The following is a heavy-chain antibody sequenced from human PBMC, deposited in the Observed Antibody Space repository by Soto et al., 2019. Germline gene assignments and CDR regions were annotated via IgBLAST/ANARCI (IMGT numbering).Heavy chain of an antibody. CDR1: GFTFSNYW. Sequence: GGSLRLSCAASGFTFSNYWIHWVRQAPGRGLVWVSRINSDGTTTGYADSVKGRFTISRDNAKNTLYLQMNSLRDEDTAVYYCASGPHGSTSFDYWGQGTLVTVSS. V-gene: IGHV3-74*01. CDR3: ASGPHGSTSFDY. CDR2: INSDGTTT. J-gene: IGHJ4*02. D-gene: IGHD3-10*01.